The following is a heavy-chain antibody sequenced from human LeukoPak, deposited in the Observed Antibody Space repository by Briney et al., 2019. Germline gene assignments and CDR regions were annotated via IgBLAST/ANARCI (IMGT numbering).Heavy chain of an antibody. V-gene: IGHV3-23*01. CDR2: ISRDGDKT. Sequence: GGSLRLSCAVSGFSLGINSMCWVRQAPGKGLEWASGISRDGDKTYYVDSVEGRFTISRDTSKNTLYLQMDTLRVEDTATYYCAKEEVPNDYWGQGTLVTVSS. CDR3: AKEEVPNDY. CDR1: GFSLGINS. D-gene: IGHD2-2*01. J-gene: IGHJ4*02.